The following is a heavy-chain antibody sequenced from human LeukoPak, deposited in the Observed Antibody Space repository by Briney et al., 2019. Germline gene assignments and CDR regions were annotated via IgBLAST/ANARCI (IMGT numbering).Heavy chain of an antibody. J-gene: IGHJ4*02. D-gene: IGHD3-22*01. V-gene: IGHV4-39*07. CDR2: IYYSGST. Sequence: PSETLSLTCTVSGGSISSSSYYWGWIRQPPGKGLEWIGSIYYSGSTYYNPPLKSRVTISVDASKNQFSLKLSSVTAADTAVYYCARQGRYYYDSSGYYFGGQGTLVTVSS. CDR3: ARQGRYYYDSSGYYF. CDR1: GGSISSSSYY.